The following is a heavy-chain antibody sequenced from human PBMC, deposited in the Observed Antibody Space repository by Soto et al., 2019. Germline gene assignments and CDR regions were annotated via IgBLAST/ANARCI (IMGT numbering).Heavy chain of an antibody. CDR2: IYYSGST. Sequence: PSETPSLTSTVSGGSLSSGGYYWRWNRQHPGKGLEWIGYIYYSGSTYYNPSLKSRVTISVDTSKNQFSLKLSSVTAADTAVYYCARARTIWGTDYWGQGTLVTVSS. CDR1: GGSLSSGGYY. V-gene: IGHV4-31*03. J-gene: IGHJ4*02. CDR3: ARARTIWGTDY. D-gene: IGHD7-27*01.